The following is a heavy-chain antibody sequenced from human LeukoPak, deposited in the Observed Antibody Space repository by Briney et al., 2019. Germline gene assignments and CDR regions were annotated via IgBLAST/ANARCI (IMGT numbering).Heavy chain of an antibody. Sequence: QPGGSLRLSCAASGLTFSDSAMHWVRQAPRKGLEWVGHIRNKVNGYATAYAASVKGRFTISRHDSKNTAYLQMNSLKTEDTAVYYCARGLRWLTGFYYYGMDVWGQGTTVTVSS. D-gene: IGHD4-17*01. CDR3: ARGLRWLTGFYYYGMDV. CDR1: GLTFSDSA. J-gene: IGHJ6*02. CDR2: IRNKVNGYAT. V-gene: IGHV3-73*01.